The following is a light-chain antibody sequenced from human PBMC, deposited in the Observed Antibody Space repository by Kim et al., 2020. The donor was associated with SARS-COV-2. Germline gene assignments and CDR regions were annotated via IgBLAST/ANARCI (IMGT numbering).Light chain of an antibody. CDR3: QQYNVRPPDT. Sequence: VSPGERAPRSCRASQSVAFKLAWYQQKPGQAPRLLIYGASTRATGIPARFSGSGSGTEFTLTITSLQSEDFAVYYCQQYNVRPPDTFGQGTKLEI. CDR1: QSVAFK. V-gene: IGKV3-15*01. J-gene: IGKJ2*01. CDR2: GAS.